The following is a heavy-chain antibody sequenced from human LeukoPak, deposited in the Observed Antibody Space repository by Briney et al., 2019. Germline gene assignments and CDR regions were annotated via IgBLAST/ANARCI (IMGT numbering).Heavy chain of an antibody. CDR1: GYTLTELS. D-gene: IGHD3-10*01. V-gene: IGHV1-24*01. J-gene: IGHJ4*02. CDR2: FDPEDGET. CDR3: ATEIGYYGSGSYYFDY. Sequence: GASVKVSCKVSGYTLTELSMHWVRQAPGKWLEWMGGFDPEDGETIYAQKFQGRVTMTEDTSTDTAYVELSSLRSEDTAVYYCATEIGYYGSGSYYFDYWGQGTLVTVSS.